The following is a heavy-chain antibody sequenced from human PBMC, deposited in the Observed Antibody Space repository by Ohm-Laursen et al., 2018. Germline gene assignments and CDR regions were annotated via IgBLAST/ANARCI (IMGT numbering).Heavy chain of an antibody. V-gene: IGHV3-23*01. CDR1: GFTFSSYA. Sequence: GSLRLSCTASGFTFSSYAMSWVRQAPGKGLEWVSGISGSGGSTYYADSVKGRFTISRDNSKNTLYLQMNSLRSEGTAVYYCAMDFWSGYYSRIDYWGQGTLVTVSS. CDR3: AMDFWSGYYSRIDY. J-gene: IGHJ4*02. CDR2: ISGSGGST. D-gene: IGHD3-3*01.